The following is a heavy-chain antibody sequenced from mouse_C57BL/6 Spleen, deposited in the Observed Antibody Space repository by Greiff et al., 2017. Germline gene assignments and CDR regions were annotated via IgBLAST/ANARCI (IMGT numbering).Heavy chain of an antibody. CDR2: INPNNGGT. Sequence: EVQLQQSGPELMKPGASVKIPCKASGYTFTDYNMDWVKQSHGKSLEWIGDINPNNGGTIYNQKFKGKATLTVDKSSSTAYMELRSLTSEDTAVYYCARRYGSSYEVPFAYWGQGTLVTVSA. D-gene: IGHD1-1*01. V-gene: IGHV1-18*01. CDR3: ARRYGSSYEVPFAY. J-gene: IGHJ3*01. CDR1: GYTFTDYN.